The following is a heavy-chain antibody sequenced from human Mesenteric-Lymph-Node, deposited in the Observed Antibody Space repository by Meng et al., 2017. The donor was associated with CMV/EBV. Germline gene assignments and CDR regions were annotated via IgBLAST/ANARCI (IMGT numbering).Heavy chain of an antibody. J-gene: IGHJ5*02. CDR2: IKQDGSEK. CDR1: GFSFSDYY. CDR3: ARDNVPGTNWFDP. Sequence: GESLKISCAASGFSFSDYYMSWVRQAPGKGLEWVANIKQDGSEKYYVDSVKGRFTISRDNAKNSLYLQMNSLRAEDTAVYYCARDNVPGTNWFDPWGQGTLVTVSS. D-gene: IGHD1-14*01. V-gene: IGHV3-7*01.